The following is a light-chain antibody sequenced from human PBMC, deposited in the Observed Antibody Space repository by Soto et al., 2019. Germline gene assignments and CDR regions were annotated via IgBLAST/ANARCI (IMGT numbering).Light chain of an antibody. CDR3: QQYTGPPTT. Sequence: EILLTQSPDTLSLSPGERATLSCRASQTVSSNYLAWCQQRPGQAPRLLIYGASTRAAGIPDRFSGSGSGTDFTLTITILEPEDSAVYFCQQYTGPPTTFGQGTRLEIK. J-gene: IGKJ5*01. CDR2: GAS. CDR1: QTVSSNY. V-gene: IGKV3-20*01.